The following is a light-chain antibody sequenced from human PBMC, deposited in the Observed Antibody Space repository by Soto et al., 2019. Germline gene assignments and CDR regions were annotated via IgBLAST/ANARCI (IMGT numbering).Light chain of an antibody. J-gene: IGKJ2*03. CDR1: QTFNNY. V-gene: IGKV1-39*01. CDR3: QQSYLSLQS. CDR2: AAS. Sequence: DVQMTQSPSSLSASVGDTVTITCRAGQTFNNYLNWYQHKPGKAPKLLIYAASSLQSGVPSRFTASASGTDFTLTIINLQPEDFATYYCQQSYLSLQSFGLGTKLQI.